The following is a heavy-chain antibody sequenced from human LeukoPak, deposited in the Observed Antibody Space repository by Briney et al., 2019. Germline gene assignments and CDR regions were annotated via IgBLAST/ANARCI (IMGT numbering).Heavy chain of an antibody. D-gene: IGHD6-13*01. CDR1: GFTFSSYA. CDR3: AKDHSSSHGTGFDY. CDR2: ISGSSTRT. V-gene: IGHV3-23*01. Sequence: GGSLRLSCADSGFTFSSYAMSWVRQAPGKGLEWVSSISGSSTRTYYADSVKGRFTVSRDNSKNTLYLQMNSLRAEDTAVYYCAKDHSSSHGTGFDYWGQGTLVTVSS. J-gene: IGHJ4*02.